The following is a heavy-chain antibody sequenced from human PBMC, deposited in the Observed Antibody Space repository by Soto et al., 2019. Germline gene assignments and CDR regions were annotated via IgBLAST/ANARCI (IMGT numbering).Heavy chain of an antibody. Sequence: HPGGSLRLSCASSGFTFSSYAMSWVRQAPGKGLEWVSAISGSGGSTYYADSVKGRFTISRDNSKNTLYLQMNSLRAEDTAVYYCASKLVPDIVASDDAVDIWGQGTMVTDSS. CDR1: GFTFSSYA. J-gene: IGHJ3*02. V-gene: IGHV3-23*01. CDR2: ISGSGGST. D-gene: IGHD5-12*01. CDR3: ASKLVPDIVASDDAVDI.